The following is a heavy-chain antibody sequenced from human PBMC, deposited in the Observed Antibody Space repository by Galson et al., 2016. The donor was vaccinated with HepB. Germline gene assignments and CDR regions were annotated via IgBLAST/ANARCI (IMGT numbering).Heavy chain of an antibody. CDR2: IKSKSDGGTT. D-gene: IGHD3-16*02. J-gene: IGHJ4*02. V-gene: IGHV3-15*07. Sequence: TLRLSCAGSGFIFTNAWMSWVRQAPGKGLEWVGRIKSKSDGGTTDYAAPVKARFTISRDDSKNTLNLQMNSLKTEDTAVYYCTTDLGYGYVWGIYHYLFDHWGQGTLVTVSS. CDR1: GFIFTNAW. CDR3: TTDLGYGYVWGIYHYLFDH.